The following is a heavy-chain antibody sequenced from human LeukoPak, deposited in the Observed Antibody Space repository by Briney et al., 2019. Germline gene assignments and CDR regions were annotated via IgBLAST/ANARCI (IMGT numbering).Heavy chain of an antibody. D-gene: IGHD2-2*01. CDR2: ISSSSSTI. V-gene: IGHV3-48*02. Sequence: PGGSLRLSCAASRLTFSSYSMNWVRQAPGKGLEWVSYISSSSSTIYYADSVKGRFTISRDNVKNSLYLQMNSLRDEDTAVYYCARDYLVVVQARPYYFDYWGQGTLVTVSS. J-gene: IGHJ4*02. CDR3: ARDYLVVVQARPYYFDY. CDR1: RLTFSSYS.